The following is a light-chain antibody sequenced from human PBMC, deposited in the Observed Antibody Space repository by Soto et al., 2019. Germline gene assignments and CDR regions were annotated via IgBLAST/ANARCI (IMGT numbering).Light chain of an antibody. V-gene: IGKV3-20*01. CDR3: QQYGRSPYS. CDR2: GVS. Sequence: EIVLTQSPGTLSLSLGERVTLSCRASQSVSSNYLAWYQQRPGQAPRLLIHGVSSRATGIPDRFTDSGSGRDFTLTISSLEPDDSAVYYCQQYGRSPYSFGQGTKLEIK. CDR1: QSVSSNY. J-gene: IGKJ2*01.